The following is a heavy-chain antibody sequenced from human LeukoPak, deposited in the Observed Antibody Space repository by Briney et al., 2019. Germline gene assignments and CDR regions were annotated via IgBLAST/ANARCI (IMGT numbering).Heavy chain of an antibody. CDR2: IYYSGST. CDR3: ARSSGVWFGP. CDR1: GGSVSSGSYY. J-gene: IGHJ5*02. V-gene: IGHV4-61*01. Sequence: SETLSLTCTVSGGSVSSGSYYWSWIRQPPGKGLEWIGYIYYSGSTNYNPSLKSRVTISVDTSKNQFSLKLSSVTAADTAVYYCARSSGVWFGPWGQGTLVTVSS. D-gene: IGHD1-26*01.